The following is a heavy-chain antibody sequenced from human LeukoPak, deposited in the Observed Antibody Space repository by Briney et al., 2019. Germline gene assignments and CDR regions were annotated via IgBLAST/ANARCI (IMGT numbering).Heavy chain of an antibody. Sequence: GGSLRLSCAASGFTFSNYGMPWVRQGPGKGLEWVAFISYDGSHKYYADSVKGRFTIFRDNSKKMLYLQMNSLTAEDTAVYYCAKDHTSPSADGAFDIWGQGTLVTVSS. J-gene: IGHJ3*02. CDR2: ISYDGSHK. CDR1: GFTFSNYG. V-gene: IGHV3-30*18. CDR3: AKDHTSPSADGAFDI.